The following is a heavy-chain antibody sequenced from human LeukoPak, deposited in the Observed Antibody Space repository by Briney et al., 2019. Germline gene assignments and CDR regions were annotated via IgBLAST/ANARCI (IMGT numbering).Heavy chain of an antibody. CDR3: ARGLGYGDYKGDY. Sequence: SVKVSCKASGGTFSSYAISWVRQAPGQGLEWMGRIIPILGIANYAQKFQGRVTITADKSTSTAYMELSSLRSEDTAVYYCARGLGYGDYKGDYWGQGTLVTVSS. CDR1: GGTFSSYA. CDR2: IIPILGIA. V-gene: IGHV1-69*04. D-gene: IGHD4-17*01. J-gene: IGHJ4*02.